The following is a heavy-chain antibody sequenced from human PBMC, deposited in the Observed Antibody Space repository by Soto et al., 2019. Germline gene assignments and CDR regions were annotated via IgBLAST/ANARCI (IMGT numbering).Heavy chain of an antibody. D-gene: IGHD6-19*01. CDR1: GGSISSGGYY. Sequence: QVQLQESGPGLGKPSQTLSLTCTVSGGSISSGGYYWSWIRQHPGKGLEWIGYIYYSGSTYYNPSLKSRVTISVDTSKNQFSLKLSSVTAADTAVYYCARDDSSGWYRGGFDYWGQGTLVTVSS. V-gene: IGHV4-31*03. J-gene: IGHJ4*02. CDR2: IYYSGST. CDR3: ARDDSSGWYRGGFDY.